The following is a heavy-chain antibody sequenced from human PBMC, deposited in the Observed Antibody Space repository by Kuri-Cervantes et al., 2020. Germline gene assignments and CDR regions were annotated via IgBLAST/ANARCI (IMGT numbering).Heavy chain of an antibody. CDR2: IYHSGST. CDR3: ARMAAEYYYYGMDV. V-gene: IGHV4-4*02. CDR1: GGSISSSNW. J-gene: IGHJ6*02. D-gene: IGHD5-24*01. Sequence: SETLSLTCAVSGGSISSSNWWSWVRQPPGKGLEWIGEIYHSGSTNYNPSLKSRGTISVDKSKNQFSLKLSSVTAADTAVYYCARMAAEYYYYGMDVWGQGTTVTVSS.